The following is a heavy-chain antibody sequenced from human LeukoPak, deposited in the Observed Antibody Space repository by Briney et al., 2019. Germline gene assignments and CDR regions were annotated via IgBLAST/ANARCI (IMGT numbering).Heavy chain of an antibody. V-gene: IGHV3-74*01. D-gene: IGHD1-26*01. CDR2: IKSDGSIT. CDR1: GFTFSSSW. Sequence: GGSLRLSCAASGFTFSSSWMNWVRQAPGKGLVWVSRIKSDGSITTYADSVKGRFTISRDNAKNTLYLQMKSLRAEDTAVYYCARDNSGTSWGQGTLVTVSS. J-gene: IGHJ5*02. CDR3: ARDNSGTS.